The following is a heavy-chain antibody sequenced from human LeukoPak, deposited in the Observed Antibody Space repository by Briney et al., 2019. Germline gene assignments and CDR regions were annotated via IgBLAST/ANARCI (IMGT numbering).Heavy chain of an antibody. CDR3: AKDHNGDYFDY. CDR2: ISGSDAGT. D-gene: IGHD4-17*01. J-gene: IGHJ4*02. CDR1: GFTFNNYA. Sequence: GGSLRLSCAASGFTFNNYAMSWVRQAPGKGLEWVSAISGSDAGTYYADSVKGRFTISRDNSKNTLYLQMNSLRTEDTAVYYCAKDHNGDYFDYWGQGTLVTVSS. V-gene: IGHV3-23*01.